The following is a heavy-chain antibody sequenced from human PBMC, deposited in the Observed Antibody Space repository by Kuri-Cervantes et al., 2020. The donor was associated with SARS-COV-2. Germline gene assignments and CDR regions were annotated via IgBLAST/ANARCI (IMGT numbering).Heavy chain of an antibody. CDR1: GFTFSNYA. V-gene: IGHV3-64*04. J-gene: IGHJ4*02. D-gene: IGHD6-13*01. Sequence: GGSLRLSCSTSGFTFSNYAMHWVREAPGGGLEYVSAISSNGGGTYYADSVKGRFTISRDNAKNSLYLQMNSLRDEDTAVYYCARDGTSRRIDYWGQGTLVTVSS. CDR2: ISSNGGGT. CDR3: ARDGTSRRIDY.